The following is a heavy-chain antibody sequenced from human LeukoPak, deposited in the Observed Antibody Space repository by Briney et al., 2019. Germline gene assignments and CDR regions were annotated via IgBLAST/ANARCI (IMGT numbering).Heavy chain of an antibody. CDR1: GGTFSSYA. J-gene: IGHJ5*02. V-gene: IGHV1-69*13. CDR3: AREGRCSSTSCYSGGDDWFDP. D-gene: IGHD2-2*01. Sequence: SVKVSCKASGGTFSSYAISWVRQAPGQGLEWMGGIIPIFGTANYAQKFQGRVTITANESTSTAYMELSSLRSEDTAVYYCAREGRCSSTSCYSGGDDWFDPWGQGTLVTVSS. CDR2: IIPIFGTA.